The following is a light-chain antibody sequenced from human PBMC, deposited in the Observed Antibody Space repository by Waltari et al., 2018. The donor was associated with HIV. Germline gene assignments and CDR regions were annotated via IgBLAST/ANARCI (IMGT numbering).Light chain of an antibody. CDR3: HQYNTFPLT. CDR1: QDISNY. CDR2: ATS. V-gene: IGKV1-16*01. J-gene: IGKJ3*01. Sequence: DIQMTQSPSFLSALVGDRVTITCRASQDISNYLGWFQQTPGKAPKSLIFATSSLQSGVPSRFRGAGSGTNFTLTSRSLQPEDFATYYCHQYNTFPLTFGRGTTVEIK.